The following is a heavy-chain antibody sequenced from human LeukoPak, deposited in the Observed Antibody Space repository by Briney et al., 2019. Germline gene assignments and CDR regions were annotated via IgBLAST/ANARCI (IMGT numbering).Heavy chain of an antibody. V-gene: IGHV1-2*02. CDR3: ARMTGIGYCSSTSCYSAYYYYYMDV. CDR1: GYTFAGYY. Sequence: ASVKVSCKASGYTFAGYYMHWVRQAPGQGLEWMGWINPNSGGTNDAQKFQGRVTMTRDTSISTAYMELSRLRSDDTAVYYCARMTGIGYCSSTSCYSAYYYYYMDVWGKGTTVTVSS. J-gene: IGHJ6*03. CDR2: INPNSGGT. D-gene: IGHD2-2*02.